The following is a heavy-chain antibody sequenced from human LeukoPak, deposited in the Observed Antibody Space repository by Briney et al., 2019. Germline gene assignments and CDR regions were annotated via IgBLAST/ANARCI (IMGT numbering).Heavy chain of an antibody. CDR2: IKQDGSEK. CDR3: AKDIRHLNDDYSNPNFQH. J-gene: IGHJ1*01. Sequence: PGGSLRLSCAASGFTFSSYWMSWVRQAPGKGLEWVANIKQDGSEKYYVDSVKGRFTISRDNAKNSLYLQMNSLRAEDTALYYCAKDIRHLNDDYSNPNFQHWGQGTLVTVSS. CDR1: GFTFSSYW. D-gene: IGHD4-11*01. V-gene: IGHV3-7*03.